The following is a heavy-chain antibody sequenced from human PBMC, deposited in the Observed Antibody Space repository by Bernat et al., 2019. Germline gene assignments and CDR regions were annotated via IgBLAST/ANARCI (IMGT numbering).Heavy chain of an antibody. CDR3: ASSASGDYEGAFDI. CDR2: INPNTGGT. D-gene: IGHD4-17*01. Sequence: QVQLVQSGAEVKTPGASVKVSCKASGYTFTAYCIHWVRQAPGQGLEWMGWINPNTGGTNFAQNFQGRVTMTRDTSISTTYMELSRLRSDDTAVYYCASSASGDYEGAFDIWGQGTMVTVSS. J-gene: IGHJ3*02. V-gene: IGHV1-2*02. CDR1: GYTFTAYC.